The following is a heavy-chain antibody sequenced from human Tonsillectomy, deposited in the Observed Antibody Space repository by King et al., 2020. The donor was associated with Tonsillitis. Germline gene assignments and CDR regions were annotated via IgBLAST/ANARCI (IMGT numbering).Heavy chain of an antibody. Sequence: VQLVESGGGLVQPGGSLRLSCAASGFTFSSYSMSWVRQAPGKGLEWVSYISSSSSTISYADSVKGRFTISRDNAKNSLYLQMNSLRTEDTAVYYCARDSPDMVRGVIKPFDYWGQGTLVTVSS. CDR1: GFTFSSYS. V-gene: IGHV3-48*01. CDR3: ARDSPDMVRGVIKPFDY. CDR2: ISSSSSTI. J-gene: IGHJ4*02. D-gene: IGHD3-10*01.